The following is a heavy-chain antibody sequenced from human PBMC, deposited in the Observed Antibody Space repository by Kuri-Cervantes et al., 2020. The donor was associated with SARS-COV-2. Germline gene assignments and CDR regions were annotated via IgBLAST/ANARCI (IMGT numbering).Heavy chain of an antibody. D-gene: IGHD6-13*01. V-gene: IGHV3-23*01. CDR1: GFTFSSYA. CDR2: ISGSGGST. CDR3: AKVQQLGSSWYRFDP. Sequence: GGSLRLSCAASGFTFSSYAMSWVRQAPGKGLEWVSAISGSGGSTYYADSVKGRFTISRDNSKNTLYLQMNSLRAEDTAVYYCAKVQQLGSSWYRFDPWGQGTLVTVSS. J-gene: IGHJ5*02.